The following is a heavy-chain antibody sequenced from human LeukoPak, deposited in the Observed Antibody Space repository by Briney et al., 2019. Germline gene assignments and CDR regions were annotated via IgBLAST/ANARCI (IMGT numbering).Heavy chain of an antibody. CDR2: IKQDGSEK. J-gene: IGHJ6*03. CDR1: GFTFSSYW. V-gene: IGHV3-7*03. Sequence: GGSLRLSCVASGFTFSSYWMSWVRQAPGKGLEWVANIKQDGSEKYYVDSVKGRFTISRDNSKNTLSLQMNNLRAEDTAVYYCARDGYGNNYMDVWGKGTTVTVSS. CDR3: ARDGYGNNYMDV. D-gene: IGHD5-12*01.